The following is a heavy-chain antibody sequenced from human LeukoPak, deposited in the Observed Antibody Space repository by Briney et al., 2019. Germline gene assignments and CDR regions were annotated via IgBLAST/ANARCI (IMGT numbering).Heavy chain of an antibody. CDR2: IYYSGST. J-gene: IGHJ4*02. Sequence: SETLSLTCTVSGGSISSSRYYWGWIRQPPGKGLEWIGSIYYSGSTYYNPSLKSRVTISVDTSKNQFSLKLSSVTAADTAVYYCARHRKIVGATSGDYWGQGTLVTVSS. D-gene: IGHD1-26*01. CDR3: ARHRKIVGATSGDY. V-gene: IGHV4-39*01. CDR1: GGSISSSRYY.